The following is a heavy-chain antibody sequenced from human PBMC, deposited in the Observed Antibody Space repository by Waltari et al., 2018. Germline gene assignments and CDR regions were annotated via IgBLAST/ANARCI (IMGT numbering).Heavy chain of an antibody. J-gene: IGHJ4*02. Sequence: EVQLVESGGGLVQPGGSLRLSCAAPGFTFSSYRMNWVRQAPGKGLEWVSYLSSSSSTIYYADSVKGRFTISRDNAKNSLYLQMNSLRAEDTAVYYCARDNAGAAGTFAYGGQGTLVTVSS. V-gene: IGHV3-48*01. CDR3: ARDNAGAAGTFAY. CDR1: GFTFSSYR. CDR2: LSSSSSTI. D-gene: IGHD6-13*01.